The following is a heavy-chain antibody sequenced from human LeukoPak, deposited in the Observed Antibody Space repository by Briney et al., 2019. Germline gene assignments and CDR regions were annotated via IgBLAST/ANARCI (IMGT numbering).Heavy chain of an antibody. CDR2: MNPNSGNT. CDR3: ARRVGATVNWFDP. CDR1: GYTFTSYD. Sequence: ASVKDSCKASGYTFTSYDINWVRQATGQGLEWMGWMNPNSGNTGYAQKFQGRVTMTRNTSISTAYMELSSLRSEDTAVYYCARRVGATVNWFDPWGQGTLVTVSS. V-gene: IGHV1-8*01. D-gene: IGHD1-26*01. J-gene: IGHJ5*02.